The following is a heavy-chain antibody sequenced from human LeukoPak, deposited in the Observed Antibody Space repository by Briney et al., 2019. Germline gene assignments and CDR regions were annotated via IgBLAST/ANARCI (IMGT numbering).Heavy chain of an antibody. CDR2: ISSSSSTI. D-gene: IGHD6-19*01. CDR1: GFTFSSYS. V-gene: IGHV3-48*02. CDR3: ARDHSSDWYSLVVTSEYFQH. J-gene: IGHJ1*01. Sequence: GGSLRLSCATSGFTFSSYSMNWVRQAPGKGLEWVSYISSSSSTIYYAASVKGRFTISRDNAKNSLYLQMNSLRDEDTAMYYCARDHSSDWYSLVVTSEYFQHWGQGTLVTVSS.